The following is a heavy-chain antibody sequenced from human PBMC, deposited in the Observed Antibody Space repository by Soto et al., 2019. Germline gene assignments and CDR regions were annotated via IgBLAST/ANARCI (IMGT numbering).Heavy chain of an antibody. CDR1: GYTFTGYY. Sequence: ASVKVSCKASGYTFTGYYMHWVRQAPGQGLEWMGWINPNSGGTNYAQKFQGRVTMTRDTSISTAYMELSRLRSDDTAVYYCARSLTIVAAAGKEFDYWGQGTLVTVSS. CDR3: ARSLTIVAAAGKEFDY. V-gene: IGHV1-2*02. CDR2: INPNSGGT. J-gene: IGHJ4*02. D-gene: IGHD6-13*01.